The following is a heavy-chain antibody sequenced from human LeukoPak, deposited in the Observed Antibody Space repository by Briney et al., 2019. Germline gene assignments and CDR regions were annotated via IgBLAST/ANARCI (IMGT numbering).Heavy chain of an antibody. CDR1: GGSLSDYY. CDR3: ARGLSSDHYYYGMDV. Sequence: SETLSLTCAVYGGSLSDYYWSWIRQPPGKGLEWIGEINHSGSTNYNPSLKSRVSISVDTSKNQFSLKLSSVTAADTAVYYCARGLSSDHYYYGMDVWGQGTTVTVSS. J-gene: IGHJ6*02. D-gene: IGHD3-22*01. V-gene: IGHV4-34*01. CDR2: INHSGST.